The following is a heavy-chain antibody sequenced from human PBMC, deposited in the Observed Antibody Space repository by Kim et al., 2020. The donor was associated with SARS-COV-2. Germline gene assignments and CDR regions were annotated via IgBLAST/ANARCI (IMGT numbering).Heavy chain of an antibody. CDR2: ISWNSGSI. CDR3: AKAPGMIVVVTSFDY. CDR1: GFTFGDYA. D-gene: IGHD3-22*01. Sequence: GGSLRLSCAASGFTFGDYAMHWVRQAPGKGLEWVSGISWNSGSIGYADSVKGRFTISRDNAKNSLYLQMNSLRVEDTALYYCAKAPGMIVVVTSFDYWGQGTLVTVSS. J-gene: IGHJ4*02. V-gene: IGHV3-9*01.